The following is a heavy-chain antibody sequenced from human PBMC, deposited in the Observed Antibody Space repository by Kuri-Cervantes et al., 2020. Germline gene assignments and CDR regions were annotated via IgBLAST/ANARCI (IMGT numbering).Heavy chain of an antibody. J-gene: IGHJ2*01. CDR3: ARDGLNWYFDI. V-gene: IGHV3-23*01. D-gene: IGHD5/OR15-5a*01. CDR2: ITGSGYNT. Sequence: GESLKISCAASGFSFSTYAMNWVRQAPGKGLEWVSGITGSGYNTYYTDSGMGRFTISRNNFKNTLYLQMDSLTADDTAVYYCARDGLNWYFDIWGRGTLVTVSS. CDR1: GFSFSTYA.